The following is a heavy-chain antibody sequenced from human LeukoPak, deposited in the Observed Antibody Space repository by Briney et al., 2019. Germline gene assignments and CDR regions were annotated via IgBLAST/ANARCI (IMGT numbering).Heavy chain of an antibody. D-gene: IGHD1-14*01. CDR1: GGSFSGYY. CDR2: INHSGST. V-gene: IGHV4-34*01. Sequence: SGTLSLTCAVYGGSFSGYYWSWIRQPPGKGLEWIGEINHSGSTNYNPSLKSRVTISVDTSRNQFSLKLSSVTAADTAVYYCARVGTTYGYYYYMDVWGKGTTVTVSS. J-gene: IGHJ6*03. CDR3: ARVGTTYGYYYYMDV.